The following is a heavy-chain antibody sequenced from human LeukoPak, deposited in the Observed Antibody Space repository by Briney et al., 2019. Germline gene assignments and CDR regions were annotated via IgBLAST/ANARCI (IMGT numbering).Heavy chain of an antibody. V-gene: IGHV3-53*01. CDR2: IYSGGST. D-gene: IGHD2-2*01. J-gene: IGHJ4*02. CDR3: ARVSVPYYFDY. CDR1: GLTVSGTH. Sequence: PGGSLRLSCAASGLTVSGTHMSWVRRAPGKGLEWVSVIYSGGSTDYADSVKGRFTISRDNSKNTVYLQMNSLRAEDTAVYYCARVSVPYYFDYWGQGTLVTVSS.